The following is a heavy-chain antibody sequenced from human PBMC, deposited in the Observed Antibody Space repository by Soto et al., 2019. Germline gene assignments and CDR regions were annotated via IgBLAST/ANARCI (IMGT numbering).Heavy chain of an antibody. CDR2: IYYSGST. Sequence: SETLSLTCTVSGGSISSGGYSWSWIRQPPGKGLEWIGCIYYSGSTYYNPSLKSRVTVSVDTSKNQFSLKLSSVTAADTVVYYCARHPSDFWFDPWGQGTLVTVSS. CDR3: ARHPSDFWFDP. J-gene: IGHJ5*02. V-gene: IGHV4-30-2*03. D-gene: IGHD2-21*02. CDR1: GGSISSGGYS.